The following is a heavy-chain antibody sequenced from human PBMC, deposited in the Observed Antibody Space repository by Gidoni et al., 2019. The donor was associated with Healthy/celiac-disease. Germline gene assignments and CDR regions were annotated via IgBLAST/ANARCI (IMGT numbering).Heavy chain of an antibody. CDR2: SYYSGST. Sequence: VQLQESGPGLVKPSQTLSLTCTVCCGAISRGYYYWSWVRQPPGKGLEWTGYSYYSGSTDYNPSLKSRVTRSVDTSKNQFSLKLSSVTAADAAVYYCASGQRGYYYYGIDVWGQGTTVTVSS. J-gene: IGHJ6*02. CDR3: ASGQRGYYYYGIDV. V-gene: IGHV4-30-4*01. CDR1: CGAISRGYYY.